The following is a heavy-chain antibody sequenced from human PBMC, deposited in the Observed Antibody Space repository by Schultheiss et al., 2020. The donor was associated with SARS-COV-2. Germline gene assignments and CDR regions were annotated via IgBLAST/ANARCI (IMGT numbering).Heavy chain of an antibody. CDR3: AKEYSSGWYGNWFDP. CDR2: IWYDGSNK. J-gene: IGHJ5*02. Sequence: GESLKISCAASGFTFSSYAMHWVRQAPGKGLEWVAVIWYDGSNKYYADPVKGRFTISRDNSKNTLYLQMNSLRAEDTAVYYCAKEYSSGWYGNWFDPWGQGTLVTVSS. CDR1: GFTFSSYA. V-gene: IGHV3-33*06. D-gene: IGHD6-19*01.